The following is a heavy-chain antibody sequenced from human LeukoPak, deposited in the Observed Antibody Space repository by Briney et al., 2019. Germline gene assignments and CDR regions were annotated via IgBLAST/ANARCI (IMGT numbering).Heavy chain of an antibody. CDR3: ARENVVVVPAASYYFDY. J-gene: IGHJ4*02. CDR1: GFTFSSYA. Sequence: PGGSLRLSCAASGFTFSSYAMHWVRQAPGKGLEWVAVISYDGSNKYYADSVKGRFTIPRDNSKNTLYLQMNSLRAEDTAVYYCARENVVVVPAASYYFDYWGQGTLVTVSS. D-gene: IGHD2-2*01. V-gene: IGHV3-30-3*01. CDR2: ISYDGSNK.